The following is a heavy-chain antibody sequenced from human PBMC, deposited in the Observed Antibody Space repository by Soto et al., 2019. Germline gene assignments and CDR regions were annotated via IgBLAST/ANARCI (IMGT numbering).Heavy chain of an antibody. CDR3: AKELGGYSYGYELDY. CDR2: ISWNSGTT. V-gene: IGHV3-9*01. J-gene: IGHJ4*02. CDR1: GFTFDSYA. D-gene: IGHD5-18*01. Sequence: EVQLVDSGGGWVQPCWSLRLSCAASGFTFDSYAMHWVRQAPGKGLEWVSSISWNSGTTGYADSVKGRFTISRDNAKNALYLQMDSLRAEDTALYYCAKELGGYSYGYELDYWGQGTLVTVSS.